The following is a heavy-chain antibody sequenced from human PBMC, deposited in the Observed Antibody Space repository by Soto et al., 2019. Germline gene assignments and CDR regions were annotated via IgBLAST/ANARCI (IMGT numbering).Heavy chain of an antibody. V-gene: IGHV1-18*01. D-gene: IGHD1-1*01. Sequence: GASVKVSCKASGYTFTSYGISWVRQAPGQGLEWMGWISAYNGNTNYAQKLQGRVTMTTDTSTSTAYMELRSLRSDDTAVYYCARELESEVNNWFDPWGQGTLVTVSS. J-gene: IGHJ5*02. CDR1: GYTFTSYG. CDR3: ARELESEVNNWFDP. CDR2: ISAYNGNT.